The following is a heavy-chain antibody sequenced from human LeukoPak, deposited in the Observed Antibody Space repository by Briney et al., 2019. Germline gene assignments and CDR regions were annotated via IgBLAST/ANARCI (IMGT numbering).Heavy chain of an antibody. D-gene: IGHD2-2*02. CDR1: GGTFSSYA. CDR2: IIPIFGTA. J-gene: IGHJ6*03. Sequence: ASVKLSCKASGGTFSSYAISWVRQAPGQGLEWMGGIIPIFGTANYAQKFQGRVTITADESTSTAYMELSSLRSEDTAVYYCARVREYCSSTSCYNYYYMDVWGKGTTVTVSS. V-gene: IGHV1-69*13. CDR3: ARVREYCSSTSCYNYYYMDV.